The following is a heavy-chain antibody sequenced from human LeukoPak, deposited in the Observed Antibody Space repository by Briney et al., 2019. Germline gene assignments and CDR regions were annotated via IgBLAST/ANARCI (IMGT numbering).Heavy chain of an antibody. CDR3: ARRDSGYTISGAFDI. D-gene: IGHD3-22*01. Sequence: SETLSLTCAVYGGSFSGYYWSWIRQPPGKGLEWIGEINHSGSTNYNPSLKSRVTISVDTSKNQFSLKLSSVTAADTAVYNCARRDSGYTISGAFDIWGQGTMVTVSS. V-gene: IGHV4-34*01. J-gene: IGHJ3*02. CDR1: GGSFSGYY. CDR2: INHSGST.